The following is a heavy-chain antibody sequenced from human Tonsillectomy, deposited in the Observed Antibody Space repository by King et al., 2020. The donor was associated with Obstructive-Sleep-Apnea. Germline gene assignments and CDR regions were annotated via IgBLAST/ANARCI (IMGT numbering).Heavy chain of an antibody. CDR3: ARDDGIAAVGAY. CDR1: GFIFSNYG. J-gene: IGHJ4*02. Sequence: VQLVESGGGVVQPGGSLRLSCEASGFIFSNYGMHWVRQAPAKGLEWVAFIHFDGNKKYFGDSVKGRFTISRDDSKNTLYLQLNSLRPEDTAIYYCARDDGIAAVGAYWGQGTLVTVSS. V-gene: IGHV3-30*02. D-gene: IGHD6-13*01. CDR2: IHFDGNKK.